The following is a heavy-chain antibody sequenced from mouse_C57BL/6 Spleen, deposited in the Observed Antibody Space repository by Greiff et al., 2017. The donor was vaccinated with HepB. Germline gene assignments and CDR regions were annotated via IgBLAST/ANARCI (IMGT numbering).Heavy chain of an antibody. CDR2: IDPEDGET. CDR1: GFNIKDYY. D-gene: IGHD4-1*01. J-gene: IGHJ3*01. CDR3: AYNWDEGAWFAY. V-gene: IGHV14-2*01. Sequence: EVQLQESGAELVKPGASVKLSCTASGFNIKDYYMHWVKQRTEQGLEWIGRIDPEDGETKYAPKFQGKATITADTSSNTAYLQLSSLTSEDTALYYCAYNWDEGAWFAYWGQGTLVTVSA.